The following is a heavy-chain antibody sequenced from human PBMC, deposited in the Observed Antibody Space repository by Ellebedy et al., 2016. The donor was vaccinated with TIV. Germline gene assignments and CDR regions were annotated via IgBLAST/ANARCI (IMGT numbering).Heavy chain of an antibody. J-gene: IGHJ4*02. CDR1: GFTFRRFR. CDR3: AKPSDPNPGYSASWATYFDY. Sequence: GESLKISXTASGFTFRRFRMHWVRQAPGKGLEWVGFISSDGSKKHYADSVEGRFTISRDNSQNTMFVQMNSLRVEDTAVYYCAKPSDPNPGYSASWATYFDYWGQGTLVTVSS. V-gene: IGHV3-30*18. CDR2: ISSDGSKK. D-gene: IGHD6-13*01.